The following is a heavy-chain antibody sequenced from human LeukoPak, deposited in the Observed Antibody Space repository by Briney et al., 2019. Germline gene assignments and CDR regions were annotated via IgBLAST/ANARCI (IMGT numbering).Heavy chain of an antibody. V-gene: IGHV1-18*01. Sequence: ASVKVSCKASGYNFMYYGISWVRQAPGQGLEWMGWISDYSDAPHYAQKFQGRVTMTIDTSTTTVHMELRSLRSDDTAVYFCARDQRFGELTYFDYWGQGTLVTVSS. D-gene: IGHD3-10*01. CDR2: ISDYSDAP. CDR3: ARDQRFGELTYFDY. CDR1: GYNFMYYG. J-gene: IGHJ4*02.